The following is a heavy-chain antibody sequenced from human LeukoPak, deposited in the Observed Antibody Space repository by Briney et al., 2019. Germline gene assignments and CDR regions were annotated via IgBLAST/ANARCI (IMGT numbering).Heavy chain of an antibody. CDR2: ISGSGGST. CDR3: ATSRIAARPDFFDY. CDR1: GFTFSSYA. V-gene: IGHV3-23*01. D-gene: IGHD6-6*01. J-gene: IGHJ4*02. Sequence: GGSLRLSCAASGFTFSSYAMSWVRQAPGKGLEWVSAISGSGGSTYYADSVKGRFTISRDNSKNTLYMQRNSLRAEDTAVYYCATSRIAARPDFFDYWGQGTLVTVSS.